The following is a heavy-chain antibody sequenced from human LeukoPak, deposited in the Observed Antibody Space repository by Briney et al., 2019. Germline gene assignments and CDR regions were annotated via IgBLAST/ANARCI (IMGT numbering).Heavy chain of an antibody. CDR2: IYHSGST. Sequence: PSQTLSLTCAVSGGSISSGGYSCSWIRQPPGKGLEWIGYIYHSGSTYYNPSLKSRVTISVDRSKNQFSLKLSSVIAADTAVYYCARGNYDILTGYYIDWFDPWGQGTLVTVSS. CDR3: ARGNYDILTGYYIDWFDP. D-gene: IGHD3-9*01. V-gene: IGHV4-30-2*01. CDR1: GGSISSGGYS. J-gene: IGHJ5*02.